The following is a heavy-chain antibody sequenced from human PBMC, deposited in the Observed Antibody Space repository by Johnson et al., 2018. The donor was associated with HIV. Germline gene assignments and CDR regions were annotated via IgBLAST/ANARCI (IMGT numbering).Heavy chain of an antibody. Sequence: VQLVESGGGMVQPGGSLRLSCAASGFTFSSYEMNWVRQAPGKGLEWVSYISSSGSTVYSADSVKGRFTISRDNAKNSLYLQMNSLRAEDTAVYYCARDHLRCAFDIWGQGTMVTVSS. CDR3: ARDHLRCAFDI. D-gene: IGHD4-17*01. CDR2: ISSSGSTV. V-gene: IGHV3-48*03. J-gene: IGHJ3*02. CDR1: GFTFSSYE.